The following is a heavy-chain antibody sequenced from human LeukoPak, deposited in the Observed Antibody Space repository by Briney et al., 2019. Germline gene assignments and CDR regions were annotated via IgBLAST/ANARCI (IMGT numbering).Heavy chain of an antibody. Sequence: PSETLSFTCTVYTGSISSYYWGWLRQPPGKGLEWLGNIYYSGSTNSNPSLKSRVTISVDTSKNQFSLKMSSVTSATTAVYYSGAAYCGGDCYSALDYWGQGTLVTVSS. V-gene: IGHV4-59*12. D-gene: IGHD2-21*02. CDR3: GAAYCGGDCYSALDY. CDR1: TGSISSYY. CDR2: IYYSGST. J-gene: IGHJ4*02.